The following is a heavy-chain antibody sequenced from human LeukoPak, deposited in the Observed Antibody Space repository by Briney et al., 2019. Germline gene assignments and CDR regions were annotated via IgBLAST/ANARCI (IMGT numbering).Heavy chain of an antibody. J-gene: IGHJ4*02. CDR1: GGSFSGYY. D-gene: IGHD5-18*01. V-gene: IGHV4-34*01. CDR2: INHRGST. Sequence: SETLSLTCAVYGGSFSGYYWRWIRQPPGKGLEWIGEINHRGSTNYNPSLKSRVTISVDTSKNQFSLKLSSVTAADTAVYYCARGGFDSYGSDYWGQGTLVTVSS. CDR3: ARGGFDSYGSDY.